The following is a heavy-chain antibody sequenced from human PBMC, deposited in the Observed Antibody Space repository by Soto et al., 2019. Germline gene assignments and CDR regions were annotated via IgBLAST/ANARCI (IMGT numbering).Heavy chain of an antibody. Sequence: ASVKVSCKASGYTFTSYDINWVRQATGQGLEWMGWMNPNSGNTGYAQKFQGRVTMTRNTSISTAYMELSSLRSEDTAVYYCGRLFPLVPEYYDFWSGYDEPDYWGQGTQVTVSS. V-gene: IGHV1-8*01. CDR1: GYTFTSYD. D-gene: IGHD3-3*01. CDR2: MNPNSGNT. J-gene: IGHJ4*02. CDR3: GRLFPLVPEYYDFWSGYDEPDY.